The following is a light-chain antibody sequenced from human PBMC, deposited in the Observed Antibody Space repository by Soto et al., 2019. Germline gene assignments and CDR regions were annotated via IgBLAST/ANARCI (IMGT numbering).Light chain of an antibody. J-gene: IGKJ2*01. CDR1: QRISSW. Sequence: DIQMTQSPSTLSASVGDRVTITCRASQRISSWLAWYQQKPGKAPKLLIYKASSLESGVPSRFSGSGSGTEFTLTISSLQPDDFATYYCQLYNSYSTFGQGTKLEIK. CDR3: QLYNSYST. V-gene: IGKV1-5*03. CDR2: KAS.